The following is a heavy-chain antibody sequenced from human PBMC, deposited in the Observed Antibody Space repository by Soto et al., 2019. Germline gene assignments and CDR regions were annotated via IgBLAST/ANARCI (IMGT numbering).Heavy chain of an antibody. V-gene: IGHV3-23*01. CDR2: ISGSGGST. J-gene: IGHJ4*02. Sequence: GGSLRLSCAASRFTFSSYAMIWVRQAPGKGLEWVSAISGSGGSTYYADSVKGRFTISRDNSKNTLYLQMNSLRAEDTAVYYCAKRSYDSSGYSNNWGQGTLVTVSS. CDR3: AKRSYDSSGYSNN. CDR1: RFTFSSYA. D-gene: IGHD3-22*01.